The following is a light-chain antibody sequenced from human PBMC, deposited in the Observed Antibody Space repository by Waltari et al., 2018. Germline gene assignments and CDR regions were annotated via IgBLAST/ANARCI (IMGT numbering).Light chain of an antibody. V-gene: IGKV3-20*01. J-gene: IGKJ1*01. CDR2: GAS. CDR1: QSISRY. CDR3: QHHFRLPAT. Sequence: SCRARQSISRYLAWYQQKPGQAPRLLIYGASNRATGIPPRFSGSGSGTDFSLTISGLEPEDSAVYYCQHHFRLPATFGQGTKVEIK.